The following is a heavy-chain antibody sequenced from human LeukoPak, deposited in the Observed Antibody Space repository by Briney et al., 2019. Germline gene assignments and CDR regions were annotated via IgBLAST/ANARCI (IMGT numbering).Heavy chain of an antibody. J-gene: IGHJ4*02. D-gene: IGHD6-6*01. V-gene: IGHV4-4*09. CDR2: IYTSGST. CDR1: GDSISNYF. CDR3: ARSYSRSSHFDN. Sequence: SENLSLTCTVSGDSISNYFWSWIRQPPGKGLEWIGYIYTSGSTNYNPSLKSRVTISVDTSENQFSLKLTSVTAADTAVYYCARSYSRSSHFDNWGQGTLVTVSS.